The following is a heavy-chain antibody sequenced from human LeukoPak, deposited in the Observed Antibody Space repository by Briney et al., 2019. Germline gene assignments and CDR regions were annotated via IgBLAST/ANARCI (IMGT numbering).Heavy chain of an antibody. V-gene: IGHV4-39*07. Sequence: SETLFLTCTVSGGSISSSSYYWGWIRQPPGKGLEWIGSIYYSGSTYYNPSLKSRVTISVDRSKNQFSLKLSSVTAADTAVYYCARGIAARRSWFDPWGQGTLVTVSS. CDR2: IYYSGST. CDR1: GGSISSSSYY. J-gene: IGHJ5*02. CDR3: ARGIAARRSWFDP. D-gene: IGHD6-6*01.